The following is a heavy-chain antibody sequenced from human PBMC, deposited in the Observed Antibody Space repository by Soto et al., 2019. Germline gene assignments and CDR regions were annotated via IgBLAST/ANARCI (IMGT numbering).Heavy chain of an antibody. Sequence: SETLSLTCTVSGGSISSGDYCWSWIRQPPGKGLEWIGYIYYSGSTNYNPSLKSRVTISVDTSKNQFSLKLSSVTAADTAVYYCARVGYYDYVWGSYRQKGGAFDIWGQGTMVTVSS. CDR1: GGSISSGDYC. D-gene: IGHD3-16*02. V-gene: IGHV4-61*08. CDR2: IYYSGST. J-gene: IGHJ3*02. CDR3: ARVGYYDYVWGSYRQKGGAFDI.